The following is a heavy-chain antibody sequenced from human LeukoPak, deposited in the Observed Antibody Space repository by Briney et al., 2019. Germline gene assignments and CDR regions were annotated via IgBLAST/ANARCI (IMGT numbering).Heavy chain of an antibody. V-gene: IGHV3-30*04. Sequence: GGSLRLSCAASGFTFSDYAIHWVRQAPGKVLEWLAVISYDGSNKYYADSVKGRFTISRDNSKNTLYLQMSSLRAEDTAVYYCARDSGFSGAQRGEFWGQGTLVTVSS. CDR2: ISYDGSNK. CDR1: GFTFSDYA. CDR3: ARDSGFSGAQRGEF. D-gene: IGHD2/OR15-2a*01. J-gene: IGHJ4*02.